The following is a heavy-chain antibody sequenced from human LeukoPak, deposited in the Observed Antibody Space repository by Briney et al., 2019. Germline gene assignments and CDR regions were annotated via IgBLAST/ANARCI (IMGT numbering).Heavy chain of an antibody. J-gene: IGHJ3*02. CDR1: GFTFDDYA. CDR3: ARTAVTPGSSDAFDI. Sequence: SGGSLRLSCAASGFTFDDYAMDWVRQAPGKGLEWVSGINWNSGSIGYADSVKGRFTISRDNSQNTLYLQLNSLRAEDTAVYYCARTAVTPGSSDAFDIWGQGTMVTVSS. V-gene: IGHV3-9*01. CDR2: INWNSGSI. D-gene: IGHD4-17*01.